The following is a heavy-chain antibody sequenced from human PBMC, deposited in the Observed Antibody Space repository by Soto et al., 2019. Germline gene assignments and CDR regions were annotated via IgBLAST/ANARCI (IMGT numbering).Heavy chain of an antibody. CDR2: IYYSGST. D-gene: IGHD3-10*01. J-gene: IGHJ6*02. V-gene: IGHV4-39*01. CDR1: GGSISSSSYY. Sequence: SETLSLTCTVSGGSISSSSYYWGWIRQPPGKGLEWIGSIYYSGSTYYNPSLKSRVTISVDTSKNQSSLKLSSVTAADTAVYYCARHLWFGGYYYYGMDVWGQGTTVTVSS. CDR3: ARHLWFGGYYYYGMDV.